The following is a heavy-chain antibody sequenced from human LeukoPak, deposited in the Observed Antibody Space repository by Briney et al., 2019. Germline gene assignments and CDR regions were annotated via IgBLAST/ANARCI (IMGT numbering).Heavy chain of an antibody. CDR1: GYTFTSYD. J-gene: IGHJ6*03. V-gene: IGHV1-8*01. CDR2: MNPNSGNT. Sequence: ASVKVSCKASGYTFTSYDINWVRQATGQGLEWMGWMNPNSGNTGYAQKFQGRVTMTRNTSISTAYMELSSLRSEDTAVYYCARTYGGVYHYYMDVWGKGTTVTISS. D-gene: IGHD4-23*01. CDR3: ARTYGGVYHYYMDV.